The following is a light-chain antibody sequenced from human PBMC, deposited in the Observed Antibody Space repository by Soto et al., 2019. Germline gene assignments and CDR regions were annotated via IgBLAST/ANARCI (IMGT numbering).Light chain of an antibody. V-gene: IGKV1-5*01. J-gene: IGKJ2*01. Sequence: DIQMTQSPSSLSASVGDRVTITCRASQSISSWLAWYQQKPGKAPKLLIYDASSLESGVPSRFSGGGSGTELTITISSLQPDDFETYYCQQYNSYSYTFGQGTKVDIK. CDR2: DAS. CDR1: QSISSW. CDR3: QQYNSYSYT.